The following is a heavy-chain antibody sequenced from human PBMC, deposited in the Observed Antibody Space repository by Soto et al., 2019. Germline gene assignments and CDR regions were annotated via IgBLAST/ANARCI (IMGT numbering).Heavy chain of an antibody. Sequence: VQLAQSGAEVKEPGASVKVSCKTSGDSFNDYYIHWVRQAPGQGLEWMGWINPNGGATKYAQKFQGRVTVTRDTSIRTVYMELSSLRSDDTAVYYCARESGGATATLDYYYFYMDVWGKGTTVIVSS. D-gene: IGHD1-26*01. CDR1: GDSFNDYY. J-gene: IGHJ6*03. CDR3: ARESGGATATLDYYYFYMDV. V-gene: IGHV1-2*02. CDR2: INPNGGAT.